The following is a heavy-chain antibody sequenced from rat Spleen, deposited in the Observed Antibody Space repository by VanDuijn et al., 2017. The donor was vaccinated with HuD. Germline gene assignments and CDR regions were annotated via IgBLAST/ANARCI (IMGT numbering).Heavy chain of an antibody. Sequence: EVQLVGSDGGLVQPGRSLKLSCAASGFTFSDYYMAWVRQAPTKGLEWVATISYGDRSGHSSTYYRDSVKGRFTISRDNAKSTLYLQMNSLRSEDTATYYCARLEGGFMDAWGQGASVTVSS. J-gene: IGHJ4*01. D-gene: IGHD1-11*01. CDR1: GFTFSDYY. V-gene: IGHV5-29*01. CDR3: ARLEGGFMDA. CDR2: ISYGDRSGHSST.